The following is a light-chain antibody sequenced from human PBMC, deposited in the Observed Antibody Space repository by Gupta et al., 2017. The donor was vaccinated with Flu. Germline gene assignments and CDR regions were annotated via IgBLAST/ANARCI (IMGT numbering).Light chain of an antibody. CDR1: GSDIGIYNY. V-gene: IGLV2-14*01. CDR3: SSYTTSSTWI. Sequence: QSALTQPASVSGSPGQSITISCPATGSDIGIYNYLSWYLQYPGKPPKVIIYEVSNRPSGVSTRFSGSKSGKTASLTISGLQAEDEAEYFCSSYTTSSTWIFGGGTRLTVL. J-gene: IGLJ2*01. CDR2: EVS.